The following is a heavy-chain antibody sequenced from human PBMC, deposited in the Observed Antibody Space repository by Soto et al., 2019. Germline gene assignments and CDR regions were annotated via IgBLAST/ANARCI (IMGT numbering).Heavy chain of an antibody. CDR2: INSDGSST. CDR1: GFTFSSYW. J-gene: IGHJ6*02. Sequence: GGSLRLSCAASGFTFSSYWMHWVRQAPGKGLVWVSRINSDGSSTSYADSVKGRFTIPRDNAKNTLYLQMNSLRAEDTAVYYCARGPWEGYDFWSGYYVDYYGMDVWGQGTTVTVSS. D-gene: IGHD3-3*01. CDR3: ARGPWEGYDFWSGYYVDYYGMDV. V-gene: IGHV3-74*01.